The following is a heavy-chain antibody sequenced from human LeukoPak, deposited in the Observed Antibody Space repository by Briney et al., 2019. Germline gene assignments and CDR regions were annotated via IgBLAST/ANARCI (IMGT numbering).Heavy chain of an antibody. Sequence: ASVKVSCKASGYTFISYVMTWVRQAPGQGLEWMGWINPNSGGTNYAQKFQGRVTMTRDTSISTAYMELSRLRSDDTAVYYCARTTRAVTTDAFDIWGQGTMVTVSS. CDR3: ARTTRAVTTDAFDI. CDR2: INPNSGGT. J-gene: IGHJ3*02. CDR1: GYTFISYV. D-gene: IGHD4-17*01. V-gene: IGHV1-2*02.